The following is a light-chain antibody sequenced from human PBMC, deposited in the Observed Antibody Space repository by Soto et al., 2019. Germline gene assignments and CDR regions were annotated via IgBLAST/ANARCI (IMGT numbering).Light chain of an antibody. CDR1: SSDVGGYNY. CDR3: SSYTTSTTLV. Sequence: QSALAQPASVSGSPGQSMTLSCTGTSSDVGGYNYVSWYQQHPGRAPKLMIYEVSNRPSGVSNRFSGSKSGNTASLTISGLQIEDEADYYCSSYTTSTTLVFXTGTKVTVL. CDR2: EVS. V-gene: IGLV2-14*01. J-gene: IGLJ1*01.